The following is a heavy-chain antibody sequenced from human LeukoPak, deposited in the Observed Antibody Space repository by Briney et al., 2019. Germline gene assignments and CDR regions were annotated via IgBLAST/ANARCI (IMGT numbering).Heavy chain of an antibody. CDR3: ARDYSSSSSYFDY. CDR2: INPNSGGT. V-gene: IGHV1-2*02. CDR1: GYTFTGYY. Sequence: ASVTVSCKASGYTFTGYYMHWVRQAPGQGLEWMGWINPNSGGTNYAQKFQGRVTMTGDTSISTAYMELSRLRSDDTAVYYCARDYSSSSSYFDYWGQGTLVTVSS. D-gene: IGHD6-6*01. J-gene: IGHJ4*02.